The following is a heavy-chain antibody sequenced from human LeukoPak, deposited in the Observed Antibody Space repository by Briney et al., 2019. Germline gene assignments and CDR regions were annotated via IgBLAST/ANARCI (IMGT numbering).Heavy chain of an antibody. D-gene: IGHD1-26*01. Sequence: GGSLRLSCAASRFTLSSYWMSWVRQAPGKGLEWVANIKQDGNEKYYVDSVEGRFTISRDNAKNSLYLQMNSLRVEDTAVYYCATVGRKTTPGYWGQGTLVTVSS. CDR3: ATVGRKTTPGY. V-gene: IGHV3-7*02. CDR1: RFTLSSYW. CDR2: IKQDGNEK. J-gene: IGHJ4*02.